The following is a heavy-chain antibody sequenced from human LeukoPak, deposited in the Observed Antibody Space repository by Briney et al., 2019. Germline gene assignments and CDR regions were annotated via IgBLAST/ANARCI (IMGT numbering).Heavy chain of an antibody. V-gene: IGHV3-23*01. CDR2: ISGSGGST. D-gene: IGHD2-15*01. CDR1: GFTFSTYA. CDR3: AKGRGYCSAGSCYSGFDY. J-gene: IGHJ4*02. Sequence: GGSLRLSCAASGFTFSTYAMSWVRQAPGKGLEWVSGISGSGGSTYYADSVKGRFTISRDNSKNTLYLQMNSLRAEDTAVYYCAKGRGYCSAGSCYSGFDYWGQGTLVTVSS.